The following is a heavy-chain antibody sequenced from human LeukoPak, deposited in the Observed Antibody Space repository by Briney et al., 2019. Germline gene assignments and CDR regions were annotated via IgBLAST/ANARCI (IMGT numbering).Heavy chain of an antibody. CDR2: ISSSSSYI. D-gene: IGHD6-13*01. Sequence: GGSLRLSCAASGFTFSSYSMNWVRQAPGKGLEWVSSISSSSSYIYYADSVQGRFTISRDNAKNSLYLQMNSLRAEDTAVYYCARVRIAAAASYYFDYWGQGTLVTVSS. CDR3: ARVRIAAAASYYFDY. V-gene: IGHV3-21*01. CDR1: GFTFSSYS. J-gene: IGHJ4*02.